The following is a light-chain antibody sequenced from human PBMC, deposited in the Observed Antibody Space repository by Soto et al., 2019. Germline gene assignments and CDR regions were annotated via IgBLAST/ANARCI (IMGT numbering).Light chain of an antibody. CDR1: QSLSSN. Sequence: IVMTQSPGTLSVSPGERATLSCRASQSLSSNLAWYQQKPGQAPRLLIYGASTRATGIPARFSGTGSGTEFTLIISSLQSEDFAVYYCQQYNYWPFTFGQGTRLEIK. V-gene: IGKV3-15*01. CDR2: GAS. J-gene: IGKJ5*01. CDR3: QQYNYWPFT.